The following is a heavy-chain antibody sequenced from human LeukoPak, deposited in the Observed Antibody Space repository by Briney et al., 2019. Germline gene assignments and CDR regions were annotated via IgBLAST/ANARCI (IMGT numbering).Heavy chain of an antibody. D-gene: IGHD3-10*01. CDR1: GYTFTGYY. CDR2: INPNSGGT. CDR3: ARDEGYYGSGSYQQEYYYGMDV. V-gene: IGHV1-2*04. J-gene: IGHJ6*02. Sequence: ASVKVSCKASGYTFTGYYIHWVRQVPGQGLEWMGWINPNSGGTNYAQKFQGWVTMTRDTSISTAYMELSRLRSDDTAVYYCARDEGYYGSGSYQQEYYYGMDVWGQGTTVTVSS.